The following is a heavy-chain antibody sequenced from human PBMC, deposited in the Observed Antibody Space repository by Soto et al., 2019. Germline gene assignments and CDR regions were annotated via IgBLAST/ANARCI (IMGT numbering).Heavy chain of an antibody. CDR2: ISGSGAGT. Sequence: GGSLRLSCAASGFTFSNYAMSWVRQAPGKGLEWVSAISGSGAGTYYADSVKGRFTISRDNSKNTVYLQMNSLRAEDTAVYYCARPVRECHRPGSANRGPGTLVTVS. CDR3: ARPVRECHRPGSAN. V-gene: IGHV3-23*01. D-gene: IGHD6-25*01. CDR1: GFTFSNYA. J-gene: IGHJ4*02.